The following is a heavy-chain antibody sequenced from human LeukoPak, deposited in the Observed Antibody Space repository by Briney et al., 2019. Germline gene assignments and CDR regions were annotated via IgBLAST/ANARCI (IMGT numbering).Heavy chain of an antibody. CDR1: TDTFNNYG. Sequence: SVKVSCKASTDTFNNYGIVWERQAPGQGLEWMGGIVPVFETIDYAQKFQGRVTLSADDSTTTAYMELNSLRSEDTAVYYCARSWAVQNTFYYFDDWGQGTLVTVSS. CDR3: ARSWAVQNTFYYFDD. J-gene: IGHJ4*02. D-gene: IGHD1-1*01. CDR2: IVPVFETI. V-gene: IGHV1-69*13.